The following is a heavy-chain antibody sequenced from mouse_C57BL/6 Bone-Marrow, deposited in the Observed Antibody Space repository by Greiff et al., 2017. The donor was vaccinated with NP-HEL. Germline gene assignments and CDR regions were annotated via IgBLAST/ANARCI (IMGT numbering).Heavy chain of an antibody. J-gene: IGHJ1*03. CDR2: IYPRSGNT. CDR3: ASPITTVVATRYCDV. D-gene: IGHD1-1*01. CDR1: GYTFTSYG. V-gene: IGHV1-81*01. Sequence: VQLQQSGAELARPGASVKLSCKASGYTFTSYGISWVKQRTGQGLEWIGEIYPRSGNTYYNEKFKGKATLTADKSSSTAYMELRSLTSEDSAVYFCASPITTVVATRYCDVWGTGTTVTVSS.